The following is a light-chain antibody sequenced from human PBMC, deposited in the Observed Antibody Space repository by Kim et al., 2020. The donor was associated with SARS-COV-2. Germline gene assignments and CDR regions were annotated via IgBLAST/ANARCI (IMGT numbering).Light chain of an antibody. Sequence: QSVLTQPASVSGSPGQSVIISCTGTSSDVGSYNNVSWYQQHPGKAPKLMIYDVTKRPSGVSIRFSGSKSDNTASLTISGLQPEDEAEYYCSSYSFSATVSAVFGTGTKVTVL. CDR1: SSDVGSYNN. CDR2: DVT. J-gene: IGLJ1*01. CDR3: SSYSFSATVSAV. V-gene: IGLV2-14*03.